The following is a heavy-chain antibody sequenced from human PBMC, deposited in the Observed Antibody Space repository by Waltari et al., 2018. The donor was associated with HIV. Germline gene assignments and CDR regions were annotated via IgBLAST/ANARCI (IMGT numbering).Heavy chain of an antibody. V-gene: IGHV3-66*01. CDR2: IYSGGST. D-gene: IGHD6-13*01. Sequence: EVQLVESGGGLVQPGGSLRLSCAASGFTVSSNYMSWVRPAPGKGLEWVSVIYSGGSTYYADSVKGRFTISRDNSKNTLYLQMNSLRAEDTAVYYCARDWAHSSSWSRYYYHGMDVWGQGTTVTVSS. CDR1: GFTVSSNY. CDR3: ARDWAHSSSWSRYYYHGMDV. J-gene: IGHJ6*02.